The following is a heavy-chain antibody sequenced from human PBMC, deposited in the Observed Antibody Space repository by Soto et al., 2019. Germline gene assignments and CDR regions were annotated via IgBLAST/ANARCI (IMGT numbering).Heavy chain of an antibody. CDR2: MNPNSGYT. CDR1: GYTFTSYD. V-gene: IGHV1-8*01. D-gene: IGHD2-2*01. CDR3: AGGSTSPHYFYYGMDV. Sequence: GGSVKVSCKASGYTFTSYDINWVRQATGQGLEWMGWMNPNSGYTGYAQKFQGRVTMTRNSFISTALMELSSLRSEGTAVDYCAGGSTSPHYFYYGMDVWGQGTPVTVSS. J-gene: IGHJ6*02.